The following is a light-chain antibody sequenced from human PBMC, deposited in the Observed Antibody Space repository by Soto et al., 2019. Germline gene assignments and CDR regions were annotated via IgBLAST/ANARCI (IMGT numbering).Light chain of an antibody. CDR2: GAS. CDR3: HHYNSWPYT. CDR1: QSVSSN. J-gene: IGKJ2*01. V-gene: IGKV3-15*01. Sequence: EIVMTQSPDTLSVSPGERATLSCRASQSVSSNLAWYQQKPGQAPRLLIYGASNRATGFPARFSGSGCGTEFTLTISSLQSEDFAVYYCHHYNSWPYTFGKGIKVEIK.